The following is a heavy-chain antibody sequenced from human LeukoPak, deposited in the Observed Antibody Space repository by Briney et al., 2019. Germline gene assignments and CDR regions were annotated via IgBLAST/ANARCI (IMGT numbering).Heavy chain of an antibody. CDR2: IIPIFGTA. Sequence: SVKVSCKASGGTFSSYAISWVRQAPGQGLEWMGGIIPIFGTANYAQKFQGRVTITADESTSTAYMELSSLRPEDTAVYYCARSAKYSSSWYRYYYGMDVWGQGTTVTVSS. V-gene: IGHV1-69*13. CDR1: GGTFSSYA. CDR3: ARSAKYSSSWYRYYYGMDV. J-gene: IGHJ6*02. D-gene: IGHD6-13*01.